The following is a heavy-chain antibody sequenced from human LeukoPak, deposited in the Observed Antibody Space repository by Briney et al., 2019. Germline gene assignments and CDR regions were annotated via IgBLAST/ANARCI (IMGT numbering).Heavy chain of an antibody. CDR3: AREGCCSITSCYGAWFDP. CDR1: GYTFTGYY. V-gene: IGHV1-2*02. CDR2: INPNSGDT. D-gene: IGHD2-2*01. Sequence: ASVKVSCKASGYTFTGYYIHWVRQAPGQGLEWMGWINPNSGDTKYAQQFQGRITMTRATSINTAYMELRRLRSDDTAVYSFAREGCCSITSCYGAWFDPWGPGTLVTVSS. J-gene: IGHJ5*02.